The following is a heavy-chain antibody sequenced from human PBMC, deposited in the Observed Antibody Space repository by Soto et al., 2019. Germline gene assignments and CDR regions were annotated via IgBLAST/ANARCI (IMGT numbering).Heavy chain of an antibody. Sequence: QVQLVQSGAEVKKPGYAVTVSCKASGGTFSSYAISWVRQAPGQGLEWMGGIIPIFGTANYAQKFQGRVTITADKSTSTAYMELSSLRPEDTVVYYCSRARGKWRDYYYYGMDGWGQVTTVTVSS. CDR1: GGTFSSYA. V-gene: IGHV1-69*06. D-gene: IGHD5-12*01. CDR2: IIPIFGTA. CDR3: SRARGKWRDYYYYGMDG. J-gene: IGHJ6*02.